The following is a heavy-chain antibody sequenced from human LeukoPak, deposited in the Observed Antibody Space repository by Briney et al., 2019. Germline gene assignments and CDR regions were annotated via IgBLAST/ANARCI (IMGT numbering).Heavy chain of an antibody. D-gene: IGHD6-19*01. CDR1: GFTFRSYA. CDR3: ARDLGYSSGPNY. V-gene: IGHV3-30*04. Sequence: GGSLRLSCAASGFTFRSYAMHWVRQAPGKGLEWEAAISYDGSNKKYADSVKGRFTISRDNSKNTLYLQMNSLRAEDTAVYYCARDLGYSSGPNYWGQGTRVTVSS. J-gene: IGHJ4*02. CDR2: ISYDGSNK.